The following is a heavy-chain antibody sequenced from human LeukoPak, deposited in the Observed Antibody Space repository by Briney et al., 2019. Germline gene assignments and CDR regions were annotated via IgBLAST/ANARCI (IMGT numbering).Heavy chain of an antibody. CDR2: INPNSGGT. J-gene: IGHJ4*02. Sequence: ASVKVSCKASGYTFTGYYMHWVRQAPGQGLEWMGWINPNSGGTNYAQKFQGRVTMTRDTSISTAYMELSRLRSDDTAVYYCARPYYDSSGYYYGYFDYWGQGTLVTVSS. CDR3: ARPYYDSSGYYYGYFDY. D-gene: IGHD3-22*01. V-gene: IGHV1-2*02. CDR1: GYTFTGYY.